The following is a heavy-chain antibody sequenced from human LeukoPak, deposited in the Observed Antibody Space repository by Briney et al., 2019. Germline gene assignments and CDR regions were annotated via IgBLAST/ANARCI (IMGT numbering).Heavy chain of an antibody. CDR3: ARGRTTGLDY. CDR2: INHGGST. Sequence: SETLSLTCAVYGGSFSGYYWSWIRQPPGKGLEWIGEINHGGSTNYNPSLKSRVTISVDTSKNQFSLKLSSVTAADTAVYYCARGRTTGLDYWGQGTLVTASS. CDR1: GGSFSGYY. J-gene: IGHJ4*02. V-gene: IGHV4-34*01. D-gene: IGHD4-17*01.